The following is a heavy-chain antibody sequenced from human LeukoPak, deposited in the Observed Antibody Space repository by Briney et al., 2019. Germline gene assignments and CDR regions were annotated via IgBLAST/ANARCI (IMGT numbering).Heavy chain of an antibody. Sequence: PSETLSLTCAVYGGSFSGYYWSWIRQPPGKGLEWIGEINQSGSTNYNPSLKSRVTISVDTSKNQFSLRLSSVTAADTAVYYCARQITLYCTSTSCYNYFDYWGQGTLVTVSS. D-gene: IGHD2-2*02. CDR3: ARQITLYCTSTSCYNYFDY. CDR1: GGSFSGYY. CDR2: INQSGST. V-gene: IGHV4-34*01. J-gene: IGHJ4*02.